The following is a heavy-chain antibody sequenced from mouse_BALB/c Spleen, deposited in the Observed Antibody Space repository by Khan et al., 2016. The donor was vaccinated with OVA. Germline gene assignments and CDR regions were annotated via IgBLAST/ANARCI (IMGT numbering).Heavy chain of an antibody. CDR3: ALYYYGRAWFAY. CDR1: GFSLTSYG. D-gene: IGHD1-1*01. CDR2: VWGDGST. J-gene: IGHJ3*01. Sequence: VQLQESGPGLVAPSQSLSITCTVSGFSLTSYGVGWVRQPPGRGLEWLGVVWGDGSTNYHSALISRLNINNDNYKSQVFLKRNSLQTDDTATYCCALYYYGRAWFAYWGQGTLVTVSA. V-gene: IGHV2-3*01.